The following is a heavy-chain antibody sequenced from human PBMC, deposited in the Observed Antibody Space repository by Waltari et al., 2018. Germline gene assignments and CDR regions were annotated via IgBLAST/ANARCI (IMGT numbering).Heavy chain of an antibody. CDR1: GFTFSSYA. CDR3: ASLHEYSGWPPVDY. J-gene: IGHJ4*02. V-gene: IGHV3-30-3*01. D-gene: IGHD6-19*01. CDR2: ISYDGSNK. Sequence: QVQLVESGGGVVQPGRSLRLSCAASGFTFSSYAMPWVRQAPGKGLEWVAVISYDGSNKYYADSVKGRFTISRDNSKNTLYLQMNSLRAEDTAVYYCASLHEYSGWPPVDYWGQGTLVTVSS.